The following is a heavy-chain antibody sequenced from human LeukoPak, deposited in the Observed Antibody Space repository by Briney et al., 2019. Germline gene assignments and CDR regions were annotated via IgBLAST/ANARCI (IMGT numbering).Heavy chain of an antibody. D-gene: IGHD2-2*01. Sequence: PGGSLRLSCAATGFTFSNYAMNWVRQAPGKGLEWVSAVSGSGGYTYYVDSVRGRFTISRDSSKNTLYLQLNSLTAEDTAVYYCAKARDIVVVPAAMCALDVWGQGTTVTVSS. V-gene: IGHV3-23*01. CDR3: AKARDIVVVPAAMCALDV. J-gene: IGHJ6*02. CDR1: GFTFSNYA. CDR2: VSGSGGYT.